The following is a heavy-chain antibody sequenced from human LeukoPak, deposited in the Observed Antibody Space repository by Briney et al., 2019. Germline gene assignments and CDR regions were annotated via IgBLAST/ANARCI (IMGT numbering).Heavy chain of an antibody. CDR3: ARLTIAVAGTRTDY. J-gene: IGHJ4*02. CDR2: IIPIFGTA. CDR1: GGTFSSYA. Sequence: GASLKVSCKASGGTFSSYAISWVRQAPGQGLEWMGGIIPIFGTANYAQKFQGRVTITADESTSTAYMELSSLRSEDTAVYYCARLTIAVAGTRTDYWGQGTLVTVSS. D-gene: IGHD6-19*01. V-gene: IGHV1-69*01.